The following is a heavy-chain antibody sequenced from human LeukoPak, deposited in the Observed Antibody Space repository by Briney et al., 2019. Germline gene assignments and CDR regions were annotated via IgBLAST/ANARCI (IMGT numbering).Heavy chain of an antibody. D-gene: IGHD3-10*01. J-gene: IGHJ6*04. V-gene: IGHV3-23*01. CDR3: AKDGTLRFGELLSNYYYYGMDV. CDR2: ISGSGGST. CDR1: GFTFSSYA. Sequence: PGGSLRLSCAASGFTFSSYAMSWVRQAPGKGLEWVSAISGSGGSTYYADSVKGRFTISRDNSKNTLYLQMNSLRAEDTAVYYCAKDGTLRFGELLSNYYYYGMDVWGKGTTVTVSS.